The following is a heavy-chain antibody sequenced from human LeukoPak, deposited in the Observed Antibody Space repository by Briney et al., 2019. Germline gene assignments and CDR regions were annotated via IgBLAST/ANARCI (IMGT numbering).Heavy chain of an antibody. J-gene: IGHJ4*01. CDR2: ISSSGTAM. D-gene: IGHD6-6*01. V-gene: IGHV3-48*01. CDR1: GFTFSMYT. CDR3: ARLTYSTSRTPFDY. Sequence: GGSLRLSCAASGFTFSMYTIYWVRQAPGKGLECVSYISSSGTAMDYADSVKGRFTISRDNAKNALYLQMSNLRAEDTAVYYCARLTYSTSRTPFDYWGQGTLVTVSS.